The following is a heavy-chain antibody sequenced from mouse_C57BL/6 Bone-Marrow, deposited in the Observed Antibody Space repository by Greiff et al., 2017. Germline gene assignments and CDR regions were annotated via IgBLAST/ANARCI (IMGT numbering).Heavy chain of an antibody. V-gene: IGHV1-39*01. D-gene: IGHD1-1*01. CDR3: ARSYGSSYPFAY. CDR1: GYSFTDYN. J-gene: IGHJ3*01. Sequence: VHVKQSGPELVKPGASVKISCKASGYSFTDYNMTWVKQSNGKSLEWIGVINPNYGTTSYNQKFKGKATLTVDQSTSTAYMQLNSLTSEDSAVYSCARSYGSSYPFAYWGQGTLVTVSA. CDR2: INPNYGTT.